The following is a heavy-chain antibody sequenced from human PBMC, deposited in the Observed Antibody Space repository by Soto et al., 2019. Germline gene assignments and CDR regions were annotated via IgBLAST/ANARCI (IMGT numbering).Heavy chain of an antibody. CDR2: INPSGGST. Sequence: ASVKVSCKASGYTFTSYYMHWVRQAPGQGLEWMGIINPSGGSTSYAQKFQGRVTMTRDTSTSTVYMELSSLRSGDTAVYYCASSGYSYYFDYWGQGTLVTVSS. V-gene: IGHV1-46*01. D-gene: IGHD3-22*01. CDR1: GYTFTSYY. CDR3: ASSGYSYYFDY. J-gene: IGHJ4*02.